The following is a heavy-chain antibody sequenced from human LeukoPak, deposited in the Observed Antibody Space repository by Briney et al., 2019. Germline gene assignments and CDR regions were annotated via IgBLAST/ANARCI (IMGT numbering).Heavy chain of an antibody. Sequence: GGSLRLSCAASGFSFRNYAMSWVRQAPGKGLEWVSSISDSGGATYYADSVKGRFTISRDNSRNTLYLQMNSLRAEDTAVYYCAKSAMGSWGQGTLVTVSS. J-gene: IGHJ4*02. CDR3: AKSAMGS. CDR1: GFSFRNYA. V-gene: IGHV3-23*01. D-gene: IGHD1-26*01. CDR2: ISDSGGAT.